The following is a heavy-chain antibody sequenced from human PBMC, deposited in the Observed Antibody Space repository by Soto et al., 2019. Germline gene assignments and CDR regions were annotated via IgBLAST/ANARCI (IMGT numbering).Heavy chain of an antibody. CDR3: AREGPMLRGVEPEDY. D-gene: IGHD3-10*01. V-gene: IGHV2-5*02. J-gene: IGHJ4*02. CDR2: IYWDDDK. CDR1: GFSLSTSGVG. Sequence: SGPTLVNPTQTLTLTCAFSGFSLSTSGVGVGWIRQPPGKALDWLAIIYWDDDKRYSPSLKSRLTITKDTSKNQVVLTMTNMDPVDTAIYYCAREGPMLRGVEPEDYWGQGTLVTVSS.